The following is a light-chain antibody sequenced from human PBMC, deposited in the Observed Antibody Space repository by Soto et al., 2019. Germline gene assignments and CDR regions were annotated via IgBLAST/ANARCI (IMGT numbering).Light chain of an antibody. J-gene: IGKJ5*01. CDR3: QQYGSSPIT. V-gene: IGKV3-20*01. CDR1: QSVSSSY. CDR2: GAS. Sequence: EIVLTQSPGTLSLSPGERATLSCRASQSVSSSYLAWFQQKPGQAPRLLIYGASSRATGIPDRFSVSGSGTDFTLTISRLEPEDFAVYFCQQYGSSPITFGQGTRLEIK.